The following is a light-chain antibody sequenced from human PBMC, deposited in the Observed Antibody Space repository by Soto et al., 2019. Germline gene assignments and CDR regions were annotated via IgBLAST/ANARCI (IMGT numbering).Light chain of an antibody. Sequence: EIVMTQSPATLSVSPGERATLSCRASQRISSNSAWYQHKPGQAPRLLIFGASTRATGIPARFSGSGSETEFTLTISSLQSEDFAVYYCQQYNNWPPWTFGQGTKVDIK. CDR2: GAS. V-gene: IGKV3-15*01. J-gene: IGKJ1*01. CDR1: QRISSN. CDR3: QQYNNWPPWT.